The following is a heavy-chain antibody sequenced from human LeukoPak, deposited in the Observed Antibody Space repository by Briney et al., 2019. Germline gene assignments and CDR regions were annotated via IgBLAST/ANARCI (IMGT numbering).Heavy chain of an antibody. CDR1: GFTFSYYS. CDR3: ARVVASGSGTYDFDY. D-gene: IGHD3-10*01. CDR2: ISDSSTYI. J-gene: IGHJ4*02. Sequence: GGSLRLSCAASGFTFSYYSMNWVRQAPGKGLEWVSSISDSSTYIFYADSVKGRFTISRDDAKNSLSLEMNSLRVEDTAVYYCARVVASGSGTYDFDYWGQGTLATVSS. V-gene: IGHV3-21*01.